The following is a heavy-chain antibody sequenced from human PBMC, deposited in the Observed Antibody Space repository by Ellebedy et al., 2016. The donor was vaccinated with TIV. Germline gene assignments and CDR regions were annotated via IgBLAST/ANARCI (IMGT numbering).Heavy chain of an antibody. D-gene: IGHD1-26*01. Sequence: GESLKISCAASGFRFSSSWMHWIRQAPEKGLVWVARINSDGSSTSYADSMKGRFTISRDNAENTLYLQVNSLTVDDTAVYYCATGGNYYNGDWGRGTLVTVSS. CDR3: ATGGNYYNGD. CDR1: GFRFSSSW. J-gene: IGHJ4*02. CDR2: INSDGSST. V-gene: IGHV3-74*01.